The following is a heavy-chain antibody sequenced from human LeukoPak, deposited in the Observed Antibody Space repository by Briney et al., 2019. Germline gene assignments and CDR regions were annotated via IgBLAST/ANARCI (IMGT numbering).Heavy chain of an antibody. CDR1: GGSISSSNW. CDR3: ARSYSNYVHWYFDL. V-gene: IGHV4-4*02. J-gene: IGHJ2*01. CDR2: IYHSGST. Sequence: SGTLSLICAVSGGSISSSNWWSWVRQPPGKGLEWIGEIYHSGSTNYNPSLKSRVTISVDKSKNQFSLNLSSVTAADTAVYYCARSYSNYVHWYFDLWGRGALVTVSS. D-gene: IGHD4-11*01.